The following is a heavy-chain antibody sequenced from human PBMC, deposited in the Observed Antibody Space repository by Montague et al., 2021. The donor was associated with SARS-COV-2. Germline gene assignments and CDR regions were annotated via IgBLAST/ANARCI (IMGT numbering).Heavy chain of an antibody. V-gene: IGHV4-30-2*01. CDR1: GGSISSGTYS. CDR2: IYHSGDT. D-gene: IGHD4-17*01. Sequence: TLSLTCAVSGGSISSGTYSWSWIRQPPGKDLEWIGYIYHSGDTYYNPSLKSRVTISVDRSKNQFSLRLSSVTAADTAVYYCARGGGYSDLHYFDYWGQGTLVTVSS. CDR3: ARGGGYSDLHYFDY. J-gene: IGHJ4*02.